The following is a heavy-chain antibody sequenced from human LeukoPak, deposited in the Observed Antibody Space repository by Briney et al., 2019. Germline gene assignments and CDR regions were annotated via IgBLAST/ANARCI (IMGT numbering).Heavy chain of an antibody. Sequence: GGSLRLSCAASGFTFSKYSMTWVRQAPGKGLEWVSAITGSGAFTDYADSVKGRFTISRDNSKNTLYLQVNSLTAEDTAVYYCAKAPYYYGSGNSVNWFDPWGQGTLVTVSS. J-gene: IGHJ5*02. V-gene: IGHV3-23*01. D-gene: IGHD3-10*01. CDR1: GFTFSKYS. CDR3: AKAPYYYGSGNSVNWFDP. CDR2: ITGSGAFT.